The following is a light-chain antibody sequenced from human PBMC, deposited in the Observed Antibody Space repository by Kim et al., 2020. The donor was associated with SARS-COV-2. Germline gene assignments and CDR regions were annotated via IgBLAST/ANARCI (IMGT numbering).Light chain of an antibody. CDR1: SGDGGAYTH. V-gene: IGLV2-11*03. J-gene: IGLJ3*02. Sequence: GHSVTISCSGTSGDGGAYTHVSWYQQHPGKAHQLLISEVTRRPSGVPDRFSGSKSGNTASLTISELQADDEADYYCCSFAGAYTWVFGGGTKVTVL. CDR2: EVT. CDR3: CSFAGAYTWV.